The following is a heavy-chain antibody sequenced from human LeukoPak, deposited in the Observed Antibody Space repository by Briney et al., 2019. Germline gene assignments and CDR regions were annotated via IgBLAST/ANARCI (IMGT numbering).Heavy chain of an antibody. J-gene: IGHJ4*02. D-gene: IGHD1-26*01. CDR1: GGSISGSSYY. CDR3: GRISPSYSGNYPGAFDS. V-gene: IGHV4-39*01. Sequence: KASETLSLTCTVSGGSISGSSYYWGWIRQPPGEGLEWIGHVFYRGSTYYNPSLKSRLTISLDTSKNQFSLNLSSVTAADTAVYYCGRISPSYSGNYPGAFDSWGQGTVVTVSS. CDR2: VFYRGST.